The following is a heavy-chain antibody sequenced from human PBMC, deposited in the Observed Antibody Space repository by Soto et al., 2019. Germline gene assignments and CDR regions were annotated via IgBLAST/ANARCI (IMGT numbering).Heavy chain of an antibody. CDR2: ISYDGSNK. CDR1: GFTFSSYG. J-gene: IGHJ6*02. V-gene: IGHV3-30*18. D-gene: IGHD6-19*01. Sequence: PGGSLRLSCAASGFTFSSYGMHWVRQAPGKGLEWVAVISYDGSNKYYADSVKGRFTISRDNSKNTLYLQMNSLRAEDTAVYYCAKDLLGIAVAGTANYYYYGLDVWGQGTTVTVSS. CDR3: AKDLLGIAVAGTANYYYYGLDV.